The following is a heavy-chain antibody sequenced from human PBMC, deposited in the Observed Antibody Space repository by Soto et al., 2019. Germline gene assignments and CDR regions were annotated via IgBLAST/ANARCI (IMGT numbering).Heavy chain of an antibody. CDR1: GYTFTGYY. J-gene: IGHJ6*02. Sequence: QVQLVQSGAEVKKPGASVKVSCKASGYTFTGYYMHWVRQAPGQGLEWMGWINPNSGGTNYAQKLQGWVTMTRDTSISTAYMELSRLRSDDTAVYYCAREAITMVRGQYGMDVWGQGTTVTVSS. D-gene: IGHD3-10*01. CDR2: INPNSGGT. V-gene: IGHV1-2*04. CDR3: AREAITMVRGQYGMDV.